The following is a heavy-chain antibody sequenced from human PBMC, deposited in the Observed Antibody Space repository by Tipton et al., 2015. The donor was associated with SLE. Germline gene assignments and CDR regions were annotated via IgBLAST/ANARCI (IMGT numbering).Heavy chain of an antibody. CDR3: ANIGGSGSYWGYFDN. CDR2: IPYDGNKK. D-gene: IGHD1-26*01. V-gene: IGHV3-30*02. J-gene: IGHJ4*02. CDR1: GFTFSSHG. Sequence: SLRLSCAASGFTFSSHGMHWVRQAPGKGLEWVAFIPYDGNKKYYADSVKGRFTISRDNSKNTLDLQMNSLRAEDTALYYCANIGGSGSYWGYFDNWGQGTLVTVSS.